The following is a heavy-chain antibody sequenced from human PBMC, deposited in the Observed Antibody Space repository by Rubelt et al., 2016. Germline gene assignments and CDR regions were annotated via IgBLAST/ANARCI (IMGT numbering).Heavy chain of an antibody. D-gene: IGHD2-15*01. CDR1: GFTFSNYA. Sequence: EVQLLESGGGLVQPGGSLRLACAASGFTFSNYALSWVRQAQGKGLEWVSVISGSGGTTYYADSVQGRFTISRDNSKKTLYLQMSSLGAEDTAVYYCAKHVVPGTSHYFDCWGQGTLVTVSS. J-gene: IGHJ4*02. V-gene: IGHV3-23*01. CDR3: AKHVVPGTSHYFDC. CDR2: ISGSGGTT.